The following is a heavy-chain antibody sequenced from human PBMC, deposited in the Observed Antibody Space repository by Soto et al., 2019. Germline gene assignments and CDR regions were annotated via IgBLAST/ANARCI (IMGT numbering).Heavy chain of an antibody. Sequence: GGSLRLSCAASGFTFSSYAMSWVRQAPGKGLEWVSAISGSGGSTYYADSVKGRFTISRDNSKNPLYLQMNSLRAEDTAVYYCARSPIRTVAAPYFDYWGQGTLVTVSS. D-gene: IGHD6-19*01. V-gene: IGHV3-23*01. CDR1: GFTFSSYA. J-gene: IGHJ4*02. CDR2: ISGSGGST. CDR3: ARSPIRTVAAPYFDY.